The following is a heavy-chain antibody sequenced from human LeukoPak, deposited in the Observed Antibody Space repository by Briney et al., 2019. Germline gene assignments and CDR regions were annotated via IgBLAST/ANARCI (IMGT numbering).Heavy chain of an antibody. Sequence: GGSLRLSCAASGFTVRGNYMSWVRQAPGKGLEWVSVIYGGGDTYYADSVKGRFTISRDNSKNTLYLQMNSLRAEDTALYYCARRPAEGHYGDHDWGQGTLVTVSS. V-gene: IGHV3-53*01. D-gene: IGHD4-17*01. CDR1: GFTVRGNY. CDR2: IYGGGDT. CDR3: ARRPAEGHYGDHD. J-gene: IGHJ4*02.